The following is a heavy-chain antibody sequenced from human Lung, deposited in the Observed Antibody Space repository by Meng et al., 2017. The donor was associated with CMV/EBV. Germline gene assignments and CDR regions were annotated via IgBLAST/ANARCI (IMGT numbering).Heavy chain of an antibody. CDR3: ARADKVRFDY. CDR1: GGSMSSTNG. Sequence: QVQARVAGPGSVKPWGTRSLTRAVSGGSMSSTNGWSWVRQPPGKGLEWIGEIYHSGSTNYNPSLKSRVSISVDKSKNQFSLKLSSVTAADTAVYYCARADKVRFDYWGQGTLVTGSS. V-gene: IGHV4-4*02. J-gene: IGHJ4*02. CDR2: IYHSGST.